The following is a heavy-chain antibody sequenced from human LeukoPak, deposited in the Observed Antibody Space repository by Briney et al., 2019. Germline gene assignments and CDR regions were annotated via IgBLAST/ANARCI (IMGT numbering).Heavy chain of an antibody. J-gene: IGHJ6*03. D-gene: IGHD3-9*01. CDR2: ISASSSTI. V-gene: IGHV3-48*04. CDR3: ARGSSETYDTFTGYYWSQYYYYYYMDV. Sequence: GGSLRLSCEASGFTFTNYCMSWVRQAPGQGLEWISCISASSSTIYYADSVKGRFTISRDNAKNSLYLQMNSLRAEDTAVYYCARGSSETYDTFTGYYWSQYYYYYYMDVWGKGTTVTISS. CDR1: GFTFTNYC.